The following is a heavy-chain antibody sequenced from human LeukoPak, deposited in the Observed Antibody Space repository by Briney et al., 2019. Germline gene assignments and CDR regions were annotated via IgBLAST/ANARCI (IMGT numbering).Heavy chain of an antibody. CDR3: ARDLRDCSGGSCPRYYYGMDV. D-gene: IGHD2-15*01. CDR2: ISGSGGST. Sequence: GGSLRLSCAASGFTFSSYAMSWVRQAPGKGLEWVSAISGSGGSTYYADSVKGRFTISRDNAKNSLYLQMNSLRAEDTAVYYCARDLRDCSGGSCPRYYYGMDVWGQGTTVTVSS. CDR1: GFTFSSYA. J-gene: IGHJ6*02. V-gene: IGHV3-23*01.